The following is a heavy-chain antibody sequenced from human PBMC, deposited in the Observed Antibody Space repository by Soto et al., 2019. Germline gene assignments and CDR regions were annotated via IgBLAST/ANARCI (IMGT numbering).Heavy chain of an antibody. D-gene: IGHD3-22*01. CDR3: TTRTFYYDSSGYYCAY. CDR1: GFTFNNAW. J-gene: IGHJ4*02. Sequence: EVQLVESGGGLVTPGGSLRLSCAASGFTFNNAWMFWVRQAPGKGLEWVGRIKGKTDGGTTDYAAPVKGRFTISRDDSKNTVYLQMNSLKTEDTAVYYCTTRTFYYDSSGYYCAYWGQGTLVTVSS. CDR2: IKGKTDGGTT. V-gene: IGHV3-15*05.